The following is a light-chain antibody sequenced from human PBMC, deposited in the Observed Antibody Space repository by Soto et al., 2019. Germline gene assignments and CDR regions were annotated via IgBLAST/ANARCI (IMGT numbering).Light chain of an antibody. CDR2: ATS. V-gene: IGKV1D-16*01. Sequence: DAQMTQSPSSLSAFVGDRVSITCRASQNINNWLAWYQQKPGKAPKSLIYATSNLQSGVPSRFSGSGSGTDFTLTINTLQPEDFATYYCQQYNAFPPTFGGGTKVEI. CDR1: QNINNW. CDR3: QQYNAFPPT. J-gene: IGKJ4*01.